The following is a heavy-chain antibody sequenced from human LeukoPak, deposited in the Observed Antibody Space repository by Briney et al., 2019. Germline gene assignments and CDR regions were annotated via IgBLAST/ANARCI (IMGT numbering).Heavy chain of an antibody. Sequence: GESLKISCKGSGYRFNTYWIAWVRQMPGKGLEWMGIIYPGDSDPRYRPSFQGQVNISADKSISTAYLQWNSLKASDTAMYYRARVHDSSGYYWYFDLWGRGTLVTVSS. CDR1: GYRFNTYW. D-gene: IGHD3-22*01. V-gene: IGHV5-51*01. J-gene: IGHJ2*01. CDR3: ARVHDSSGYYWYFDL. CDR2: IYPGDSDP.